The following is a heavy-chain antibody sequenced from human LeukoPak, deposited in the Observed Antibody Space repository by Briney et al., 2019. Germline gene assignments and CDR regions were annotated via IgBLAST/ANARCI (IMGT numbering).Heavy chain of an antibody. Sequence: PGGSLRLSCAASEFTFSIYAMSWVRQAPGKGLEWVSSITSAGENTFYTGSVKGRFTISRDNSRNTLYLQMNSLRAEDTAIYYCAKDRPNYYGSNGHYYSRDGDYWGQGTLVTVSS. CDR2: ITSAGENT. V-gene: IGHV3-23*01. J-gene: IGHJ4*02. D-gene: IGHD3-22*01. CDR3: AKDRPNYYGSNGHYYSRDGDY. CDR1: EFTFSIYA.